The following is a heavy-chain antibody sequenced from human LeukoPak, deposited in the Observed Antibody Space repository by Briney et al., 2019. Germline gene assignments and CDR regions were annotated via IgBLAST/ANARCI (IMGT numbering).Heavy chain of an antibody. CDR1: GFTVSSNY. CDR2: IYSGGST. CDR3: ARGATVTTLVPYYYYYGMDV. Sequence: GGSLRLSRAASGFTVSSNYMSWVRQAPGKGLEWVSVIYSGGSTYYADSVKGRFTISRDNSKNTLYLQMNSLRAEDTAVYYCARGATVTTLVPYYYYYGMDVWGQGTTVTVSS. J-gene: IGHJ6*02. D-gene: IGHD4-17*01. V-gene: IGHV3-66*01.